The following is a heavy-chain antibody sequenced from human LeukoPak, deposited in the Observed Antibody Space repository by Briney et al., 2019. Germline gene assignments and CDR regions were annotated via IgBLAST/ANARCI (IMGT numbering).Heavy chain of an antibody. CDR1: GFTFSSYA. Sequence: PGRSLRLSCAASGFTFSSYAMHWVRQAPGKGLEWVAVISYDGSNKYYADSVKGRFTISRDNSKNTLYLQMNSLRAEDTAVYYCARGGNFDYWGQGTLVTVSS. J-gene: IGHJ4*02. CDR3: ARGGNFDY. CDR2: ISYDGSNK. D-gene: IGHD2-15*01. V-gene: IGHV3-30-3*01.